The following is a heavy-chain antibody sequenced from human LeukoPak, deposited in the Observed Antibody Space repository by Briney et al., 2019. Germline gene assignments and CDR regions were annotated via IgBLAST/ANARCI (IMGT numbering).Heavy chain of an antibody. D-gene: IGHD6-19*01. Sequence: PSGTLSLTCAVSGGSISSSNWWSWVRQPPGKGLEWIGEIYHSGSTNYNPSLKSRVTISVDKSKNQFSLKLSSVTAADTAVYYCARWRIAVAEGYYGMDVWGQGTTVTVSS. CDR1: GGSISSSNW. J-gene: IGHJ6*02. CDR3: ARWRIAVAEGYYGMDV. CDR2: IYHSGST. V-gene: IGHV4-4*02.